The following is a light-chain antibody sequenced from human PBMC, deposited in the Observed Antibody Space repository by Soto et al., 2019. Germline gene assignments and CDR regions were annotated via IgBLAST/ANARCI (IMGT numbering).Light chain of an antibody. CDR2: AAS. CDR1: QSISSY. J-gene: IGKJ1*01. CDR3: QQSYNTLWT. V-gene: IGKV1-39*01. Sequence: DIQMTQSPSTLPASVGDRVTINCRASQSISSYLNWYQQRPGGAPKLLVYAASTLQSGVPSRFSGSGSGTEFTLTIDGLQPEDFAIYYCQQSYNTLWTFGQGTKVDIK.